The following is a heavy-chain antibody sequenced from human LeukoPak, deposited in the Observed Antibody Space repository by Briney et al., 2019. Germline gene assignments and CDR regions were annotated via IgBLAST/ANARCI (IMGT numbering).Heavy chain of an antibody. V-gene: IGHV1-2*02. CDR2: INTNSGAT. CDR3: ARDSGYPYYFDY. J-gene: IGHJ4*02. CDR1: GSPFTGYY. D-gene: IGHD3-22*01. Sequence: EASVKDSCKASGSPFTGYYIHWVRQAPGQGLEWMGWINTNSGATSYAQKFKGRITMTRDTSISTAYIELSRLRSDDTAVYYCARDSGYPYYFDYWGLGTLVTVSS.